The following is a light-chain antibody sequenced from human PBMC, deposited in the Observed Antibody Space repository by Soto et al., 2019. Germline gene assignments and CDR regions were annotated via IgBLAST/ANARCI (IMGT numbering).Light chain of an antibody. Sequence: EVVLTQSTGTLSLSPGQRATLSCRASQSVTSSYLAWYQQKPGQAPRLLIYGASIRATGIPDRFSGSGSGADFTLTISRLEPEDFALFYCQHFDSSSYTFGQGTKLEI. CDR1: QSVTSSY. J-gene: IGKJ2*01. CDR3: QHFDSSSYT. CDR2: GAS. V-gene: IGKV3-20*01.